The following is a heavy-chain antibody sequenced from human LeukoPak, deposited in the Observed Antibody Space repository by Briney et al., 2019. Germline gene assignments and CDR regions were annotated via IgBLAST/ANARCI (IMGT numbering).Heavy chain of an antibody. D-gene: IGHD5-24*01. Sequence: PSETLSLTCTVSGGSISSYYWSWIRQPPGKGLEWIGYIYYSGSTNYNPSLKSRVTISVDTSKNQFSLKLSSVTAADTAVYYCARRIRDAVAFDYWGQGTLVTVSS. J-gene: IGHJ4*02. CDR2: IYYSGST. V-gene: IGHV4-59*08. CDR1: GGSISSYY. CDR3: ARRIRDAVAFDY.